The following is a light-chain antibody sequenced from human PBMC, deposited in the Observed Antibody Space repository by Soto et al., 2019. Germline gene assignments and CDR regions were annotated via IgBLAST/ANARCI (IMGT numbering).Light chain of an antibody. V-gene: IGKV3-20*01. CDR3: QQYGDSPWT. J-gene: IGKJ1*01. CDR2: AAS. Sequence: EIVLTQSPGTLSLSPGERATLSCRASQSVSNNYLAWFQQRPGQAPRLLIYAASSRATGIPDRFSGSGSQPDFTLTISRLEPEDIAVFYCQQYGDSPWTFGQGTKVEIK. CDR1: QSVSNNY.